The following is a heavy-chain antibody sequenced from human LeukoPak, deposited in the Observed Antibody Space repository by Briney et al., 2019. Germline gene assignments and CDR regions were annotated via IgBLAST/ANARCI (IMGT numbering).Heavy chain of an antibody. CDR2: IYYSGST. CDR1: AASISSYY. V-gene: IGHV4-59*08. Sequence: SESLSPACTVSAASISSYYWSWIRQPPGKGREWNGYIYYSGSTNYNTSLKSRVTISVDTSKNQFSLKLSSVTAADTAVYYCARCRDGYNCDYWGQGTLVTVSS. J-gene: IGHJ4*02. CDR3: ARCRDGYNCDY. D-gene: IGHD5-24*01.